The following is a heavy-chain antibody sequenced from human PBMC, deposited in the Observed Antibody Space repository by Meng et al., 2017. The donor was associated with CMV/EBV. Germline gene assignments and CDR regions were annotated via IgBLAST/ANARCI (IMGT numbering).Heavy chain of an antibody. Sequence: QVQLVQSGAGVKKPGASGKVSCKASGYTFTGYYMHWVRQAPGQGLEWMGWINPNSGGTNYAQKFQGRVTMTRDTSISTAYMELSRLRSDDTAVYYCARDRVAVAGNHWFDPWGQGTLVTVSS. CDR2: INPNSGGT. CDR1: GYTFTGYY. V-gene: IGHV1-2*02. D-gene: IGHD6-19*01. J-gene: IGHJ5*02. CDR3: ARDRVAVAGNHWFDP.